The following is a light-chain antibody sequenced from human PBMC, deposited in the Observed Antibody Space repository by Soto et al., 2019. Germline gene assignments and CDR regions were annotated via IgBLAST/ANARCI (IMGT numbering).Light chain of an antibody. CDR3: NSYTGSTTLDV. Sequence: QSALTQPASVSGSPGQSITISCTGASSDVGDSDYVSWYQQHPGKAPKLIIFEFSHRPSGVSDRFSGSKSGNTASLTISGLQAEDEADYYCNSYTGSTTLDVFGSGTKLTVL. CDR2: EFS. CDR1: SSDVGDSDY. V-gene: IGLV2-14*01. J-gene: IGLJ1*01.